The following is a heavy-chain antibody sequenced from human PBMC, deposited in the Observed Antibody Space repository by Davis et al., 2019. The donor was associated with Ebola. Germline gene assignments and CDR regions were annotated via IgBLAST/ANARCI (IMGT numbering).Heavy chain of an antibody. CDR2: LWYGVSHI. Sequence: GESLKISCAASGFGFSAYGMHWVRQAPGKGPEWVATLWYGVSHISYADSVKGRFTISTDDSKKTLYLQMNSLRAEDTAVYYCAKPQRYCSSTSCSAIDYWGQGTLVTVSS. CDR3: AKPQRYCSSTSCSAIDY. CDR1: GFGFSAYG. V-gene: IGHV3-33*06. D-gene: IGHD2-2*01. J-gene: IGHJ4*02.